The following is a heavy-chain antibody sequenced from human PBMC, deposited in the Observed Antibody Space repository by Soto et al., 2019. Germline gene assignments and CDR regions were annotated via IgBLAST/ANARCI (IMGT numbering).Heavy chain of an antibody. V-gene: IGHV1-18*01. Sequence: GAAVKVSCKASHNTYTSYGISRFRQTPGQGLEWMGWISAYNGNTNYAQKLQGRVTMTTDTSTSTAYMELRSLRSDDTAVYYCARAHDYGDSNFDYWGQGTLVTVSS. D-gene: IGHD4-17*01. CDR3: ARAHDYGDSNFDY. J-gene: IGHJ4*02. CDR2: ISAYNGNT. CDR1: HNTYTSYG.